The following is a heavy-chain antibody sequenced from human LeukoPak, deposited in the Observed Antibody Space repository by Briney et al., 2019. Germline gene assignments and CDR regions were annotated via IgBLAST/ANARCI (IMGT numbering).Heavy chain of an antibody. V-gene: IGHV4-59*01. J-gene: IGHJ5*02. CDR1: GGAISSYY. CDR2: IYYSGST. Sequence: SETLSLTCTVSGGAISSYYWSWIRQPPGKGLEWIGYIYYSGSTNYNPSLKSRVTISVDTSKNQFSLKLSSVTAADTAVYYCARGRSSGWARWFDPWGQGNLVTVSS. D-gene: IGHD6-19*01. CDR3: ARGRSSGWARWFDP.